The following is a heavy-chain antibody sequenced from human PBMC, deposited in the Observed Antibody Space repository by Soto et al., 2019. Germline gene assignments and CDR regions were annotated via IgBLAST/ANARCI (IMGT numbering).Heavy chain of an antibody. Sequence: EVKLVESGGGVVQPGGSLRLSCAASGFTFIGYWMHWVRQGPGKGLVWVARINNDGIDTTYADSVKGRFTISRDSTKNMVYLELNSLRADDTAVYYCARDGRMGRERWVDPWGQGTLVTVSA. CDR3: ARDGRMGRERWVDP. J-gene: IGHJ5*02. D-gene: IGHD1-26*01. CDR1: GFTFIGYW. CDR2: INNDGIDT. V-gene: IGHV3-74*03.